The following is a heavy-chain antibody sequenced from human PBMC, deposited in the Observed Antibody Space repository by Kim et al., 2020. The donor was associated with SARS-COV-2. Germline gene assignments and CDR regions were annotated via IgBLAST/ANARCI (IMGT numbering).Heavy chain of an antibody. CDR3: ARDTAYDAFDI. J-gene: IGHJ3*02. V-gene: IGHV4-59*01. Sequence: HYNPSLKSRVTISVDTSKNQFSLRLSSVTATDTAVYYCARDTAYDAFDIWGQGTMVTVSS.